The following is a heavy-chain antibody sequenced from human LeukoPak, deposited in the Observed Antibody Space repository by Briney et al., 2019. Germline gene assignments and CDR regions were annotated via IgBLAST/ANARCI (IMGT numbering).Heavy chain of an antibody. V-gene: IGHV3-15*01. Sequence: GGSLRLSCAASGFTFSNAWMTWVRQAPGKGLEWVGRIRSKSDGGTIDYAATVKVRFTISRDDTKHTLYLQINSLKTDDTAVYYCTTTHYWHDVIKDYWRQGTLVTVSS. CDR3: TTTHYWHDVIKDY. D-gene: IGHD1-1*01. J-gene: IGHJ4*02. CDR1: GFTFSNAW. CDR2: IRSKSDGGTI.